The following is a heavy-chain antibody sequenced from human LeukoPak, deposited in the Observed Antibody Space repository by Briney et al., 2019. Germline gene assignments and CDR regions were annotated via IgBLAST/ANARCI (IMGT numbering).Heavy chain of an antibody. D-gene: IGHD3-9*01. J-gene: IGHJ4*02. CDR2: IDPSDSYT. V-gene: IGHV5-10-1*01. Sequence: GESLKISCKGSGYSFTSYWISWVRQMPGKGLEWMGRIDPSDSYTNYSPSFQGHVTISADKSISTAYLQRSSLKASDTAMYNCARQTLSYDILTGYSRPTYFDYWGQGTLVTVSS. CDR3: ARQTLSYDILTGYSRPTYFDY. CDR1: GYSFTSYW.